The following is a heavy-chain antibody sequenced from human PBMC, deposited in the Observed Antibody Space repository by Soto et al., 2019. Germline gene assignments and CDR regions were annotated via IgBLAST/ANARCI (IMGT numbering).Heavy chain of an antibody. V-gene: IGHV5-51*01. CDR2: IYPGDSDT. Sequence: PGESLKISCKGSGYSFTSYWIGWVRQMPGKGLEWMGIIYPGDSDTRYSPSFQGQVTISADKSISTAYLQWSSLKASDTAMYYCARHRVGDFWSGYKSYYYYGMDVWGQGTTVTVSS. J-gene: IGHJ6*02. CDR1: GYSFTSYW. CDR3: ARHRVGDFWSGYKSYYYYGMDV. D-gene: IGHD3-3*01.